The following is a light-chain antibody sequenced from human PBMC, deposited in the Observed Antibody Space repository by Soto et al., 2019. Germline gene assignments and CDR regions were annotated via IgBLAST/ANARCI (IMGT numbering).Light chain of an antibody. CDR1: QSVSSSY. CDR2: GAS. CDR3: QQYGSSPRT. V-gene: IGKV3-20*01. Sequence: EIGLTQSPGTLSLYPGERATLSCRASQSVSSSYLAWYQQKPGQAPRLLIYGASSRATGIPDRFSGSGSGTDFTLTISRLEPEDFAVYYCQQYGSSPRTFGPGTKVDIK. J-gene: IGKJ3*01.